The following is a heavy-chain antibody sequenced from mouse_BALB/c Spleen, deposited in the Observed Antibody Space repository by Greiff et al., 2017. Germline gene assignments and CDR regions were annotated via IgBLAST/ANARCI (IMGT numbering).Heavy chain of an antibody. V-gene: IGHV1-80*01. D-gene: IGHD3-3*01. J-gene: IGHJ4*01. CDR2: IYPGDGDT. CDR1: GYAFSSYW. CDR3: AREGRYYAMDY. Sequence: VKLVESGAELVRPGSSVKISCKASGYAFSSYWMNWVKQRPGQGLEWIGQIYPGDGDTNYNGKFKGKATLTADKSSSTAYMQLSSLTSEDSAVYFCAREGRYYAMDYWGQGTSVTVSS.